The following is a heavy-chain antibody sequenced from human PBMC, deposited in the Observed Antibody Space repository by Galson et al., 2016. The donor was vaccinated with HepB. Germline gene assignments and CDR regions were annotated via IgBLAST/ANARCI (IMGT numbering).Heavy chain of an antibody. D-gene: IGHD2-21*02. CDR2: IKHDGSEI. CDR3: ARGLVAATAVLTY. CDR1: GFTFSNYW. V-gene: IGHV3-7*04. J-gene: IGHJ4*02. Sequence: SLRLSCAASGFTFSNYWMSWVRQAPGKGLEWVANIKHDGSEIYHVDSVRGRFTISRDNAKNSLYLQMHSLRAEDTAVYFCARGLVAATAVLTYWGQGTLVTVSS.